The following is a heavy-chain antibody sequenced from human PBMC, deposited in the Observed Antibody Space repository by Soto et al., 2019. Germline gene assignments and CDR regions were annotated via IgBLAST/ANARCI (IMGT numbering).Heavy chain of an antibody. CDR2: IYHSGST. V-gene: IGHV4-38-2*02. CDR1: GYSISSGYY. Sequence: PSETLSLTCAVSGYSISSGYYWGWIRQPPGKGLEWIGSIYHSGSTYYNPSLKSRVTISVDTSKNQFSLKLSSVTAADTAVYYCARDEADYDFWSGYLNWFDPWGQGTLVTVS. D-gene: IGHD3-3*01. CDR3: ARDEADYDFWSGYLNWFDP. J-gene: IGHJ5*02.